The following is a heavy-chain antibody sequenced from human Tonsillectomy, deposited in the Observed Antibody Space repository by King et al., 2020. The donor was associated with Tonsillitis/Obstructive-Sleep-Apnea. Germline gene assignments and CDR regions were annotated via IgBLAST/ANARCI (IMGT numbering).Heavy chain of an antibody. D-gene: IGHD3-10*01. CDR2: IYYSGST. J-gene: IGHJ6*03. V-gene: IGHV4-39*01. Sequence: QLQESGPGLVKPSETLSLTCTVSGGSISSSSYYWGWIRQPPGKGLEWIGSIYYSGSTDYNPSLKSRVTISVDTSKNQFSLKLSSVTAADTAVYYCARQYGSGSPGGYYYYYYMDVWGKGTTVTVSS. CDR3: ARQYGSGSPGGYYYYYYMDV. CDR1: GGSISSSSYY.